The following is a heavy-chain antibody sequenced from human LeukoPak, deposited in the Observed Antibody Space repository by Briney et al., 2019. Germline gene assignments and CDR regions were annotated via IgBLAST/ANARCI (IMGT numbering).Heavy chain of an antibody. Sequence: ASVKVSCKASGYTFTGYYMHWVRQAPGQGLEWMGWINPNSGGTNYAQKFQGRVTMTRDTSISTAYMDLSGLRSDDTAVYYCVRDAGEWLQVYWGQGTLVTVSS. V-gene: IGHV1-2*02. D-gene: IGHD5-12*01. CDR1: GYTFTGYY. CDR3: VRDAGEWLQVY. J-gene: IGHJ4*02. CDR2: INPNSGGT.